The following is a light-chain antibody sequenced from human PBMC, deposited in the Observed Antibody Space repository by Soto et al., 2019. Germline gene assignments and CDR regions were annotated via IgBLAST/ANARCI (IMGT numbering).Light chain of an antibody. CDR2: ANN. Sequence: QSVLTQPPSTSGTPGQRVTISCSGSSSNVGSNSVNWYQQLPGAAPKLLIYANNQRPSGVPDRFSGSKSGTSASLAIGGLQSEDEADYHCSSWDDNLDAVVFGAGTKLTVL. CDR1: SSNVGSNS. V-gene: IGLV1-44*01. J-gene: IGLJ1*01. CDR3: SSWDDNLDAVV.